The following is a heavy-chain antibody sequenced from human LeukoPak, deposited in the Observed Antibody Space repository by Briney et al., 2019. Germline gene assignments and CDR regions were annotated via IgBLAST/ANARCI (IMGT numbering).Heavy chain of an antibody. CDR1: GGFISSRSYY. Sequence: SETLSLTCTVSGGFISSRSYYWGWIRQPPGKGLEWFGDIYYSGRTYYNPSLRSRVSISLDTSMNHFSLTLSTVTAADTAVYYCARRRYYDSTGYFDWGRGSLVIVSS. D-gene: IGHD3-22*01. V-gene: IGHV4-39*02. J-gene: IGHJ1*01. CDR3: ARRRYYDSTGYFD. CDR2: IYYSGRT.